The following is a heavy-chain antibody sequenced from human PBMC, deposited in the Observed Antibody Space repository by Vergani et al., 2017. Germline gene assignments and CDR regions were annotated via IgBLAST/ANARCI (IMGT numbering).Heavy chain of an antibody. CDR3: AGDAWRPGGGYYYYYMDV. CDR2: ISSSGSTI. Sequence: EVQLVESGGGLVQPGGSLRLSCAASGFTFSSYEMNWVRQAPGKGLEWVSYISSSGSTIYYADSVKGRFTISRDNAKNSLYLQMNSLRAEDTAVYYCAGDAWRPGGGYYYYYMDVWGKGTTVTVSS. CDR1: GFTFSSYE. J-gene: IGHJ6*03. V-gene: IGHV3-48*03. D-gene: IGHD3-10*01.